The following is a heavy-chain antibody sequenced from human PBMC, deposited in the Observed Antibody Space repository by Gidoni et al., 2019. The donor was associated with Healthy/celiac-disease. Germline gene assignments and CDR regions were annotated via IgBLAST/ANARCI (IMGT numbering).Heavy chain of an antibody. Sequence: QVQLVQSGAEVKKPGSSVKVSCKASGGTFSSYAISWVRQAPGQGLEWRGRIIPILGIANSAQKFQGRVTITADKSTSTAYMELSSLRSEDTAVYYCATVTSFYYYYYYMDVWGKGTTVTVSS. CDR2: IIPILGIA. CDR1: GGTFSSYA. CDR3: ATVTSFYYYYYYMDV. J-gene: IGHJ6*03. V-gene: IGHV1-69*04. D-gene: IGHD4-17*01.